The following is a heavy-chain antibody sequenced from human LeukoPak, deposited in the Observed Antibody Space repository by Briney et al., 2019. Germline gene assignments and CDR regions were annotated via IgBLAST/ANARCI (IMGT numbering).Heavy chain of an antibody. CDR1: GFTFSSYS. D-gene: IGHD6-13*01. CDR3: ARVQLSSSWYSSPDLIDY. CDR2: ISSSSSTI. V-gene: IGHV3-48*01. J-gene: IGHJ4*02. Sequence: GGSLILSCAASGFTFSSYSMNWVRQAPGRGLEWVSYISSSSSTIYYADSVKGRFTISRDNAKNSLYLQMNILRAEDTVVYYCARVQLSSSWYSSPDLIDYWGQGILVTVYS.